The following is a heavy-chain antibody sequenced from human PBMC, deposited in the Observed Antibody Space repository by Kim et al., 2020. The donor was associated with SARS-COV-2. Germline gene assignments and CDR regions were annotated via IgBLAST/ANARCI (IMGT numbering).Heavy chain of an antibody. CDR3: ASGQDGAVDFWSGYYTGHYYYGMDV. J-gene: IGHJ6*02. V-gene: IGHV1-69*13. CDR1: GGTFSSYA. CDR2: IIPIFGTA. Sequence: SVKVSCKASGGTFSSYAISWVRQAPGQGLEWMGGIIPIFGTANYAQKFQGRVTITADESTSTAYMELSSLRSEDTAVYYCASGQDGAVDFWSGYYTGHYYYGMDVWGQGTTVTVSS. D-gene: IGHD3-3*01.